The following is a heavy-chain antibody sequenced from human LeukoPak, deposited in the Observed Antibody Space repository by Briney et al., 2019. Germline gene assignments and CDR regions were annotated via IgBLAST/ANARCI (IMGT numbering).Heavy chain of an antibody. V-gene: IGHV4-59*01. CDR3: ARETSLAGFASGLGFNY. D-gene: IGHD6-19*01. CDR2: IFYSGDT. CDR1: GGSIGSYY. J-gene: IGHJ4*02. Sequence: PSETLSLTCTVSGGSIGSYYWSWIRQPPGKGLEWIGYIFYSGDTDYNPSLKSRVTISVDTSKNQFSLKLSSVTAADTATYYCARETSLAGFASGLGFNYWGQGILVTVSS.